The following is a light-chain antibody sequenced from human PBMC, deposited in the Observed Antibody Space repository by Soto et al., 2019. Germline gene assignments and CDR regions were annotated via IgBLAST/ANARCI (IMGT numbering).Light chain of an antibody. V-gene: IGKV1-27*01. CDR1: QDIRTF. CDR3: QKYNIAPWT. Sequence: DLQMTQFPSSLSASVGDRVTITCRASQDIRTFLAWYQQRPGKVPKLLIYAASTLQSGVPSRFSGSGSGTDFTLIISSLQPEDVATYYCQKYNIAPWTFGHGTRVET. J-gene: IGKJ1*01. CDR2: AAS.